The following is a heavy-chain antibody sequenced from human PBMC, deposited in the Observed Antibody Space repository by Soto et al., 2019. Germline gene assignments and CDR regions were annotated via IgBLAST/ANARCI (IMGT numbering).Heavy chain of an antibody. D-gene: IGHD1-26*01. J-gene: IGHJ4*02. V-gene: IGHV4-34*01. CDR1: GGSFSGYY. CDR2: INHSGST. Sequence: SETLSLTCAVYGGSFSGYYWSWIRQPPWKGLEWIGEINHSGSTNYNPSLKSRVTISVDTSKNQFSLKLSSVTAADTAVYYCARGVGSHPDYFDYWGQGTLVTVSS. CDR3: ARGVGSHPDYFDY.